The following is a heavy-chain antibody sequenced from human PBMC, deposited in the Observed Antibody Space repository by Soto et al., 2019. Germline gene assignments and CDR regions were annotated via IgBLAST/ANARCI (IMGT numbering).Heavy chain of an antibody. CDR2: IKSDASTI. V-gene: IGHV3-74*03. CDR1: GFTFSSYW. CDR3: VRGGSANYYGLFDS. J-gene: IGHJ4*02. D-gene: IGHD1-26*01. Sequence: EVQLVESGGGLVQPGGSLRLSCAASGFTFSSYWMHWVRQVPGKGLVWVSRIKSDASTIMYADSVKGRFTISRDNAKNTLYRQVNSLRPEDTAVYYLVRGGSANYYGLFDSWGQGTLVTVSS.